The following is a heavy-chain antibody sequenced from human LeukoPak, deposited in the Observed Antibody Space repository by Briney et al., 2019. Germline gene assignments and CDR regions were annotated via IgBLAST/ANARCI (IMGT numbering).Heavy chain of an antibody. J-gene: IGHJ3*02. CDR2: IYPGDSDT. D-gene: IGHD3-3*01. Sequence: GESLKISCKGSGYSFTSYWIGWVRPLPGKGLEWMGIIYPGDSDTRYSPSFQGQVTISADKSISTAYLQWSSLKASDTAMYYCARLTRDYYDFWSGPTPYDAFDIWGQGTMVTVSS. CDR1: GYSFTSYW. V-gene: IGHV5-51*01. CDR3: ARLTRDYYDFWSGPTPYDAFDI.